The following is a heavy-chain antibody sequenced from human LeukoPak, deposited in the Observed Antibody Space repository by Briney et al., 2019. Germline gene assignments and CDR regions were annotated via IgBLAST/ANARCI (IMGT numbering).Heavy chain of an antibody. CDR3: AKHTAYSEPEDWFDP. V-gene: IGHV3-23*01. J-gene: IGHJ5*02. CDR2: IYENGGTT. Sequence: GGSLRLSCVGSGFTFRSHAMSWVRQAPEKGLEFVSGIYENGGTTYYADSVKGRFSISRDNSKNTLYLQMDSLRGEDTAVYYCAKHTAYSEPEDWFDPWGQGTLVTVSS. CDR1: GFTFRSHA. D-gene: IGHD1-14*01.